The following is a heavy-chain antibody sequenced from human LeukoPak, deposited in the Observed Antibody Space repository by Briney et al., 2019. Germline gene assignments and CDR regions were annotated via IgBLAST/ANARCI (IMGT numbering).Heavy chain of an antibody. CDR3: ARGYCGSTSCSHIDY. CDR1: GFTVSSNY. Sequence: GSLRLSCAASGFTVSSNYMSWVRQAPGKGLEWVSVIYSGGSTYYADSVKGRFTISRDNSKNTLYLQMNSLRAEDTAVYYCARGYCGSTSCSHIDYWGQGTLVTVSS. V-gene: IGHV3-66*01. CDR2: IYSGGST. D-gene: IGHD2-2*01. J-gene: IGHJ4*02.